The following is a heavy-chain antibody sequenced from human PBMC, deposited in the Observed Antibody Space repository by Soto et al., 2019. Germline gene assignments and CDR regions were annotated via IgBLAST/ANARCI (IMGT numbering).Heavy chain of an antibody. CDR3: ARDGYCISTTCYVGGGFGMDV. V-gene: IGHV1-18*01. J-gene: IGHJ6*02. CDR2: ISGYNGNT. Sequence: QVQLVQSGAEVKKPGASVKVSCKASGYTFTSYGISWVRQAPGQGLEWMGWISGYNGNTNYAQKVQGRVTMTTDISTSTAYRELRSLRSDDTAVYYCARDGYCISTTCYVGGGFGMDVWGQGTTVTVSS. D-gene: IGHD2-2*01. CDR1: GYTFTSYG.